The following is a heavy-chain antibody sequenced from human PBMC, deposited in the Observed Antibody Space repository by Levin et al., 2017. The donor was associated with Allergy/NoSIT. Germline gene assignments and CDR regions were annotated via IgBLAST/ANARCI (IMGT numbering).Heavy chain of an antibody. J-gene: IGHJ4*02. CDR1: GGSVNDARYF. V-gene: IGHV4-61*01. CDR2: IFHSGNT. CDR3: ARDPPNNGDYV. D-gene: IGHD4-17*01. Sequence: RASETLSLTCTVSGGSVNDARYFWSWFRQPPGHRLEWIGHIFHSGNTNYNPSLKSRVIISLDTSRNQFSLKLTSVTAADTALYYCARDPPNNGDYVGGQGTLVTVS.